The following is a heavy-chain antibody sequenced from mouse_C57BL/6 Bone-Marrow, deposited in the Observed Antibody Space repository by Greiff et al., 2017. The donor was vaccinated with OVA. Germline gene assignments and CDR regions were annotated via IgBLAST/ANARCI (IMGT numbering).Heavy chain of an antibody. J-gene: IGHJ2*01. V-gene: IGHV1-81*01. CDR2: IYPRSGNT. CDR3: ARPGGSNDVNYFDY. Sequence: QVQLKQSGAELARPGASVKLSCKASGYTFTSYGISWVKQRTGQGLEWIGEIYPRSGNTYYNEKFKGKATLTADKSSSTAYMELRSLTSEDSAVYFCARPGGSNDVNYFDYWGQGTTLTVSS. D-gene: IGHD1-1*01. CDR1: GYTFTSYG.